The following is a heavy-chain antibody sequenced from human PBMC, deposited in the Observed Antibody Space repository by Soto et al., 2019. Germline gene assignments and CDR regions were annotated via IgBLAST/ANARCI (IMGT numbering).Heavy chain of an antibody. D-gene: IGHD6-13*01. CDR1: GYSFTSYW. CDR2: IYPGDSDT. Sequence: GESLKISCKGSGYSFTSYWIGWVRQMPGKGLEWMGIIYPGDSDTRYSPSFQGQVTISADKSISTAYLQWSSLKASDTAMYYCASFIAAAGNDDAFDIWGQGTMVTVSS. V-gene: IGHV5-51*01. J-gene: IGHJ3*02. CDR3: ASFIAAAGNDDAFDI.